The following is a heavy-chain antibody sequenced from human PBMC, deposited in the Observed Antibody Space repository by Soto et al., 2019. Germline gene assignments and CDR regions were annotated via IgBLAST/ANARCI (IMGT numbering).Heavy chain of an antibody. D-gene: IGHD6-6*01. J-gene: IGHJ4*02. CDR1: GGSISSGGYY. Sequence: QVQLQESGPGLVKPSQTLSLTCTVSGGSISSGGYYWSWIRQHPGKGLEWSGYIYYSGSTYYNPSLQGLVTISVDTSKTQFSLKLSSVTAADTAVYYCARVISRSITLFPAPDYWGQGTLVTVSS. CDR3: ARVISRSITLFPAPDY. CDR2: IYYSGST. V-gene: IGHV4-31*01.